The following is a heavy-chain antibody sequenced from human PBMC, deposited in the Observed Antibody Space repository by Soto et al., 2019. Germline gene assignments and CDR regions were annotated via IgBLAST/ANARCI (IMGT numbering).Heavy chain of an antibody. J-gene: IGHJ4*02. V-gene: IGHV1-69*06. Sequence: SVKVSCKASGGTFSSYAISWVRQAPGQGLEWMGGIIPIFGTANYAQKFQGRVTITADKSTSTAYMELSSLRSEDTAVYYCAGSDFWSGYYRGGYYFDYWGQGTLVTVSS. D-gene: IGHD3-3*01. CDR2: IIPIFGTA. CDR3: AGSDFWSGYYRGGYYFDY. CDR1: GGTFSSYA.